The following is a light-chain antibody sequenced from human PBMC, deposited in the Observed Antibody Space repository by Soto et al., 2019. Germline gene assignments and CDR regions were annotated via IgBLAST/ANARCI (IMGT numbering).Light chain of an antibody. CDR3: SPCSGFSTV. Sequence: QSVLTQPPSASGSPGQSVTISCTGTSSDVGGYNYVSWYQQHPGKAPRLVIYEVTKRPSGVPDRFSGSKSGNTASLTVSGLQADDEADYYCSPCSGFSTVFGTGTQLTVL. J-gene: IGLJ1*01. V-gene: IGLV2-8*01. CDR2: EVT. CDR1: SSDVGGYNY.